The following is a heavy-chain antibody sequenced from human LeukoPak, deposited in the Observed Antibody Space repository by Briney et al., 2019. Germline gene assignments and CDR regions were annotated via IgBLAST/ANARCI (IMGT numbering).Heavy chain of an antibody. D-gene: IGHD1-26*01. V-gene: IGHV1-2*02. CDR1: GYTSTGYY. J-gene: IGHJ4*02. Sequence: ASVKVSCKASGYTSTGYYMHWVRQAPGQGLEWMGWINPNSGGTNYAQKFQGRVTMTRDTSISTAYMELSRLRFDDTAVYYCSRASLGGSYFDYWGQGTLVTVSS. CDR2: INPNSGGT. CDR3: SRASLGGSYFDY.